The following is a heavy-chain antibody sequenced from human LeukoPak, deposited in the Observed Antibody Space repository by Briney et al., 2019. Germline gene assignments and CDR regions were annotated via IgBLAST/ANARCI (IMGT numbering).Heavy chain of an antibody. CDR2: IKHDGSDK. Sequence: GGSLRLSCAASGFTFSSYWMSWVRQAPGKGLEWVANIKHDGSDKYYVDSVKGRFTISRDNAENSLYLQMNSLRAEDTATYYCARSQSLGYWGQGTLVTVSS. CDR1: GFTFSSYW. V-gene: IGHV3-7*04. J-gene: IGHJ4*02. CDR3: ARSQSLGY.